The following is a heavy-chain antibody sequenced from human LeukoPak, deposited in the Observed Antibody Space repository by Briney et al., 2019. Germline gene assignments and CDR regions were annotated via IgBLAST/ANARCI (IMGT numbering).Heavy chain of an antibody. Sequence: GGSLRLSCAASGFTFSSYAMHWVRQAPGKGLEWVSGISWNSGSIGYADSVKGRFTISRDNAKNSLYLQMNSLRAEDTALYYCAKGSGYSYGYAFAAFDIWGQGTMVTVSS. V-gene: IGHV3-9*01. J-gene: IGHJ3*02. CDR1: GFTFSSYA. CDR2: ISWNSGSI. CDR3: AKGSGYSYGYAFAAFDI. D-gene: IGHD5-18*01.